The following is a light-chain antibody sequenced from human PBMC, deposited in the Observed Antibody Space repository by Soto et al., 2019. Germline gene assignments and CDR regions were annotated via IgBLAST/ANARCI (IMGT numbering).Light chain of an antibody. CDR3: QQYNNWPYT. CDR1: QSVSSN. CDR2: GAS. Sequence: EIVMTQSPATLSVSPGERATLSCRTSQSVSSNLAWYQQKPGQAPRLLIYGASTRATGIPARFSGSGYGTEFTLTSSSLQSEDCGVYCCQQYNNWPYTFGQGTKLEIK. V-gene: IGKV3-15*01. J-gene: IGKJ2*01.